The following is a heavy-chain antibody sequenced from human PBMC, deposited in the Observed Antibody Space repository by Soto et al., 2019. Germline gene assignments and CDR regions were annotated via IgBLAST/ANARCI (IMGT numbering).Heavy chain of an antibody. V-gene: IGHV1-69*01. J-gene: IGHJ2*01. CDR3: ARVRGGGSSWYWYFDL. Sequence: QVQLVQSGAEVKKPGASVKVSCKASGGTFSSYAISWVRQAPGQGLEWMGGIIPIFGTANYAQKFQGRVTITADESTSTAYRELSSLRSEDTAVYYCARVRGGGSSWYWYFDLWGRGTLVTVSS. D-gene: IGHD6-13*01. CDR1: GGTFSSYA. CDR2: IIPIFGTA.